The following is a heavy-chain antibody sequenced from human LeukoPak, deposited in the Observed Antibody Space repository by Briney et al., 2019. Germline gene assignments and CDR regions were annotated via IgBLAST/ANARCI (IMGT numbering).Heavy chain of an antibody. V-gene: IGHV3-23*01. CDR2: ISGSGGST. D-gene: IGHD5-18*01. CDR3: AKHVDTAMANWAGYYYYGMDV. J-gene: IGHJ6*02. Sequence: GGSLRLSCAASGFTFSSYAMSWVRQAPGKGPEWVSAISGSGGSTYYADSVKGRFTISRDNSKNTLYLQMNSLRAEDTAVYYCAKHVDTAMANWAGYYYYGMDVWGQGTTVTVSS. CDR1: GFTFSSYA.